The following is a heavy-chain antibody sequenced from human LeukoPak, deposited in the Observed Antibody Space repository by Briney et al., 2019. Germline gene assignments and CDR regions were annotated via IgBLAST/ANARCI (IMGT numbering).Heavy chain of an antibody. CDR1: GYTFTGYY. CDR3: ARGSVTGGWYPNLGQ. V-gene: IGHV1-2*02. Sequence: VSVKVSCKASGYTFTGYYLHWVRQAPGQGLEWMGWITPNSGDTNYALKFQGRVTMTRDTSIGTAYMELSGLTSDDTAVYYCARGSVTGGWYPNLGQWGQGTLVTV. D-gene: IGHD6-19*01. CDR2: ITPNSGDT. J-gene: IGHJ4*02.